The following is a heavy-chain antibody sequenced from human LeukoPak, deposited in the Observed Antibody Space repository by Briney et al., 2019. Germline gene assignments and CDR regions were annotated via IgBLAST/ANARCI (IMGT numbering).Heavy chain of an antibody. D-gene: IGHD5-18*01. CDR3: TTDRYSYGPSDY. Sequence: GGSLRLSCAASGFTFSSYWMSWVRQAPGKGLEWVGRIKSKTDGGTTDYAAPVKGRFTISRDDSKNTLYLQMNSLKTEDTAVYYCTTDRYSYGPSDYWGQGTLVTVSS. CDR2: IKSKTDGGTT. J-gene: IGHJ4*02. CDR1: GFTFSSYW. V-gene: IGHV3-15*01.